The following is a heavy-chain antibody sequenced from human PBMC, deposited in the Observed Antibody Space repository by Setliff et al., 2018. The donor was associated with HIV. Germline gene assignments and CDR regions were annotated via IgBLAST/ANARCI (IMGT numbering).Heavy chain of an antibody. CDR1: GGSVSGDY. V-gene: IGHV4-34*01. D-gene: IGHD3-22*01. J-gene: IGHJ4*02. Sequence: SETLSLTCAVYGGSVSGDYWSWIRQPPGKGLEWIGEINHSGSTNYNPSLKSRVTISVDTSKNQFSLKLSSVTAADTAVFYCAKLTTTYYYDSSAYYHPVWGQGTLVTVSS. CDR2: INHSGST. CDR3: AKLTTTYYYDSSAYYHPV.